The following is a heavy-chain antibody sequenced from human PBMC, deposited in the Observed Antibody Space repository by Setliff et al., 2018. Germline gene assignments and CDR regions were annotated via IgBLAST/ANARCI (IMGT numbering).Heavy chain of an antibody. V-gene: IGHV4-38-2*01. J-gene: IGHJ1*01. CDR3: ARVDFTMIQGVLGL. D-gene: IGHD3-10*01. CDR2: IYHKGRT. Sequence: PSETLSLTCDVSGASISSGHYWGWIRQPPGKGLEWIATIYHKGRTYFNPSLQSRVTMSLDRSKNQFSLRLTSVTASDTAVYYCARVDFTMIQGVLGLWGQGTLVTVSS. CDR1: GASISSGHY.